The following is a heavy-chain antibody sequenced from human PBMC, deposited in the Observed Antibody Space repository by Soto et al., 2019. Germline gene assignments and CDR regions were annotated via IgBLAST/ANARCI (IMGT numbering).Heavy chain of an antibody. CDR1: GGSISSYY. CDR3: ARGTTRYYYYYYMDV. Sequence: SETLSLTCTVSGGSISSYYWSWIRQPPGKGLEWIGYIYYSGSTNYNPSLKSRVTISVDTSKNQFSLKLSSVTAADTAVYYCARGTTRYYYYYYMDVWGKGTTVTVSS. V-gene: IGHV4-59*01. J-gene: IGHJ6*03. D-gene: IGHD3-3*01. CDR2: IYYSGST.